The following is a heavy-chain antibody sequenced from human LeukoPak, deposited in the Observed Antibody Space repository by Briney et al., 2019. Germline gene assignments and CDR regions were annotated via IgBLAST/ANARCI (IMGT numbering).Heavy chain of an antibody. CDR2: ISGSGGST. CDR3: AKDGLRSDYYYYYMDV. D-gene: IGHD4-17*01. V-gene: IGHV3-23*01. CDR1: GFTFSTYA. J-gene: IGHJ6*03. Sequence: PGGSLRLSCAASGFTFSTYAVSWVRQAPGKGLEWVSAISGSGGSTYYADSVKGRFTISRDNSKNTLFLQMNSLRAEDTAVYYCAKDGLRSDYYYYYMDVWGKGTTVTVSS.